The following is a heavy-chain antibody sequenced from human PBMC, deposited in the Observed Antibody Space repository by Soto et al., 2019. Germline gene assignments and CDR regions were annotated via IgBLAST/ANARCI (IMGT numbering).Heavy chain of an antibody. J-gene: IGHJ4*02. CDR2: ISKSDYT. Sequence: WGSLRVSCTFSGLAFNNYGINWVRKAQGKGLEWVSSISKSDYTYYSDSVMCRFAISRDNAKSSVSLQMNTLRVEDTAVYYCAREDSIIIPAVSDFWGQGTLVTVSS. V-gene: IGHV3-21*01. CDR1: GLAFNNYG. D-gene: IGHD2-2*01. CDR3: AREDSIIIPAVSDF.